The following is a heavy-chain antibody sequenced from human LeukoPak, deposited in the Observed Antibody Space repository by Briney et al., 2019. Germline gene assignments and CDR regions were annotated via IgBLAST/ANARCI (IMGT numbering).Heavy chain of an antibody. J-gene: IGHJ5*02. Sequence: GGSLRLSCAPSGFTFSAYGMHWVRQAPGKGLEWVAFIWYDANNKFYAESVKGRFSSSTNNSRNTLYLQINRLRDEDTAEYYWTKDVFRDQWFGESWGRGTLVTVSS. V-gene: IGHV3-30*02. CDR3: TKDVFRDQWFGES. CDR2: IWYDANNK. CDR1: GFTFSAYG. D-gene: IGHD3-10*01.